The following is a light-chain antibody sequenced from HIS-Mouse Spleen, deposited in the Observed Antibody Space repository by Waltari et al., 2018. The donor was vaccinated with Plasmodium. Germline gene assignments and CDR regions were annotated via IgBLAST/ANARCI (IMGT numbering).Light chain of an antibody. CDR1: SSDAGGYYY. Sequence: QSALTQPRSVSGSPGQSVPISCTGTSSDAGGYYYVSWYQQNPGKAPKLMIYDVSKRPSGVPDRFSGSKSGNTASLTISGLQAEDEADYYCCSYAGSSTNWVFGGGTKLTVL. CDR2: DVS. CDR3: CSYAGSSTNWV. J-gene: IGLJ3*02. V-gene: IGLV2-11*01.